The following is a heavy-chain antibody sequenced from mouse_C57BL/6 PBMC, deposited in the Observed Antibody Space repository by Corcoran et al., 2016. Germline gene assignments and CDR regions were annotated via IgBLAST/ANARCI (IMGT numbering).Heavy chain of an antibody. V-gene: IGHV9-3*01. CDR2: INTYSGVP. CDR1: GYTFTTYG. J-gene: IGHJ4*01. Sequence: QIQLVQSGPELKKPGETVKISCKASGYTFTTYGMSWVKQAPGKGLKWMGWINTYSGVPTYADDFKGRFAFSLETSASTAYLQINNLKNEDTATYFCARYDYGSSYSYAMDYWGQGTSVTVSS. CDR3: ARYDYGSSYSYAMDY. D-gene: IGHD1-1*01.